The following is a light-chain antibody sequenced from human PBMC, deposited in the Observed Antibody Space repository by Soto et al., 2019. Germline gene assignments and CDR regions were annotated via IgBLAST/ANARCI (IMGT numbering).Light chain of an antibody. V-gene: IGKV3-20*01. CDR1: QSVSNNY. Sequence: EIVFTQSPVTLSLSPLERATLSCMASQSVSNNYLAWYQQKPGQAPRLLIYGASNRATGIPDRFSGSGSGTDFTLTISRLEPEDFAVYYCQQYGSSGTFGQGTKVDIK. J-gene: IGKJ1*01. CDR3: QQYGSSGT. CDR2: GAS.